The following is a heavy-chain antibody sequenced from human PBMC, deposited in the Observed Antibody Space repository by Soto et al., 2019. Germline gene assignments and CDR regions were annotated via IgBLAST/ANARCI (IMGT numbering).Heavy chain of an antibody. CDR1: GGTFSSYA. Sequence: QVQLVQSGAEVKKPGSSVKVSCKASGGTFSSYAISWVRQAPGQGLEWMGGIIPIFGTANYAQKFQGRVTITADESTSTEYMELSSLRSEDTAVYYCEYGGNPPKPHWYFDLWGRGTLVTVSS. CDR3: EYGGNPPKPHWYFDL. CDR2: IIPIFGTA. V-gene: IGHV1-69*01. J-gene: IGHJ2*01. D-gene: IGHD2-15*01.